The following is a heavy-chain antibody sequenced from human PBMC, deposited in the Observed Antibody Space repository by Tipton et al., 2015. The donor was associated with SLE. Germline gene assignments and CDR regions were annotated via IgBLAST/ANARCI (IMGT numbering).Heavy chain of an antibody. CDR2: ISYSGAT. J-gene: IGHJ6*03. CDR3: ARLDGNFYFYMDV. CDR1: GGSISYYY. Sequence: TLSLTCAVSGGSISYYYWSWIRQPPGKGLEWIGYISYSGATDYNPSLDSRVFISVDTSKNHFSLRLNSVTAADTAVYYCARLDGNFYFYMDVWGKGTTVTVSS. D-gene: IGHD3/OR15-3a*01. V-gene: IGHV4-59*12.